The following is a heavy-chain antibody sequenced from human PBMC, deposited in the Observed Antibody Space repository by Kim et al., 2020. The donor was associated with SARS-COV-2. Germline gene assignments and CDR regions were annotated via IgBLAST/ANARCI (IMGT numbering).Heavy chain of an antibody. J-gene: IGHJ4*02. CDR3: AKPPRGAVASSDY. D-gene: IGHD6-19*01. Sequence: SADSVKGRSTISRDNSKNTLYLQMNSRRAEDTAVYYCAKPPRGAVASSDYWGQGTLVTVSS. V-gene: IGHV3-23*01.